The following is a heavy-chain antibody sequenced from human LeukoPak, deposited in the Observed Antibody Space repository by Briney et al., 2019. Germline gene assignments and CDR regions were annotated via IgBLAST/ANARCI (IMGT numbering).Heavy chain of an antibody. Sequence: GASVKVSCKASGYTFTDYYIHWVRQAPGQGLEWMGWINPKTGSTKYPQKFQGRVTMTSDTSISTANMELSRLRSDDTAMYFCARDLDDAFDIWGQGTMVTVSS. V-gene: IGHV1-2*02. CDR1: GYTFTDYY. CDR2: INPKTGST. CDR3: ARDLDDAFDI. D-gene: IGHD1-1*01. J-gene: IGHJ3*02.